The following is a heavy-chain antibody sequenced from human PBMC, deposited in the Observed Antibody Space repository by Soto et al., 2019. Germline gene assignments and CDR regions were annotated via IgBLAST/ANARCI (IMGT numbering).Heavy chain of an antibody. D-gene: IGHD6-19*01. J-gene: IGHJ4*02. V-gene: IGHV3-15*01. CDR3: TTGVRGWYFRYFDY. Sequence: GGSLRLSCAASGFTFSNAWMSWVRQAPGKGLEWVGRIKSKTDGGTTDYAAPVKGRFTISRDDSKNTLYLQMNSLKTEDTAVYYCTTGVRGWYFRYFDYWGQGTLVTVSS. CDR2: IKSKTDGGTT. CDR1: GFTFSNAW.